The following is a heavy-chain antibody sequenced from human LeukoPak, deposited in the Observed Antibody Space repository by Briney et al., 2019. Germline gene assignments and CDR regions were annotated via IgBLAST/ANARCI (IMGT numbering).Heavy chain of an antibody. Sequence: SETLSLTCAVYGGSFSGYYWSWIRQPSGKGLEWIGEINHSGSTNYNPSLKSRVTISVDTSKNQFSLKLSSVTAADTAVYYCAREALARGFDYWGQGTLVTVSS. V-gene: IGHV4-34*01. CDR1: GGSFSGYY. D-gene: IGHD3-3*02. CDR3: AREALARGFDY. CDR2: INHSGST. J-gene: IGHJ4*02.